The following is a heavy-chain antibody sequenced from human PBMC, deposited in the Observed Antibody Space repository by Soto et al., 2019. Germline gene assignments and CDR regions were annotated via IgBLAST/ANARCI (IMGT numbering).Heavy chain of an antibody. CDR3: ARSRNVAEFNDYGGNYHGFDI. V-gene: IGHV1-69*01. Sequence: QVQLEQSGAEVKKAGSSVKVSCKAFGGSVISHAISWVRQAPGQGLEWMGGIIPMFGTPTYAQRFQAGVTISADESTSTIYLDLSSLRSEDTAMYYCARSRNVAEFNDYGGNYHGFDIWGHGTMVTVSS. J-gene: IGHJ3*02. CDR2: IIPMFGTP. D-gene: IGHD4-17*01. CDR1: GGSVISHA.